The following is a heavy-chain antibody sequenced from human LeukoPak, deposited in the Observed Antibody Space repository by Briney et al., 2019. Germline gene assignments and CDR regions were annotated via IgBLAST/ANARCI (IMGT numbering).Heavy chain of an antibody. CDR1: GGSFSGYY. CDR3: ARLSGWPPFDY. J-gene: IGHJ4*02. D-gene: IGHD6-19*01. Sequence: SETLSLTCAVYGGSFSGYYWSWIRQPPGKGLEWIGEINHSGSTNYNPSLKSRVTISVDTSKNQFSQKLSSVTAADTAVYYCARLSGWPPFDYWGQGTLVTVSS. CDR2: INHSGST. V-gene: IGHV4-34*01.